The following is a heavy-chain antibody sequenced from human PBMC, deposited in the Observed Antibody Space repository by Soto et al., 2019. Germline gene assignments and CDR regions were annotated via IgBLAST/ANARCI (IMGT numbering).Heavy chain of an antibody. CDR2: INPNSGGT. D-gene: IGHD5-12*01. CDR3: ARDRHETSGSGYDHYYYYGMDV. CDR1: GYTFTGYY. Sequence: ASVKVSCKASGYTFTGYYMHWVRQAPGQGLEWTGWINPNSGGTNYAQKFQGRVTMTRGTSISTAYMELSRLRSDDTAVYYCARDRHETSGSGYDHYYYYGMDVWGQGTTVTVSS. J-gene: IGHJ6*02. V-gene: IGHV1-2*02.